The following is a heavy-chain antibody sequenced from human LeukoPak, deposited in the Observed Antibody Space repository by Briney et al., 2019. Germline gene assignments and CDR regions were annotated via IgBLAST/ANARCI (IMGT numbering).Heavy chain of an antibody. CDR2: ISSSSSYI. D-gene: IGHD1-26*01. J-gene: IGHJ4*02. V-gene: IGHV3-21*01. Sequence: GGSLRLSCAASGFTFSSYSMNWVRQAPGKGLEWVSSISSSSSYIYYADSVKGRFTISRDNAKNSLYLQMNSLRAEDTAVYYCARAPIVGATGGSYVYWGQGTLVTVSS. CDR1: GFTFSSYS. CDR3: ARAPIVGATGGSYVY.